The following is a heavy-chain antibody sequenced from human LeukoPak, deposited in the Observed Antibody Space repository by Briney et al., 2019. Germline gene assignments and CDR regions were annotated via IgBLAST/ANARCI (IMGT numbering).Heavy chain of an antibody. J-gene: IGHJ4*02. CDR1: GGSISSSIYY. Sequence: PSETLSLTCTVSGGSISSSIYYWGWIRQPPWKGLEWIGSIYYSGSTYYNPSLKSRVTISVDTSKNQFSLKLSSVTAADTAVYCCARQKKNYYDSSGYSDYWGQGTLVTVSS. CDR3: ARQKKNYYDSSGYSDY. V-gene: IGHV4-39*01. D-gene: IGHD3-22*01. CDR2: IYYSGST.